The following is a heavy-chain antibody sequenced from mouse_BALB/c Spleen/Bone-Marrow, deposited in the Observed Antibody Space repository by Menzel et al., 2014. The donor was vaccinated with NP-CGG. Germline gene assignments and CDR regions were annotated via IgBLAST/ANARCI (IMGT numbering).Heavy chain of an antibody. J-gene: IGHJ3*01. CDR2: ISCYNGAT. D-gene: IGHD2-1*01. Sequence: LVKTGALVKISCKASGYSFTGYYMHWVKQSHGKSLEWIGYISCYNGATSYNQKFKGKATFTVDTSSSTAYMQFNSLTSEDSAVYYCAEGGNYGFAYWGQGTLVTVSA. CDR1: GYSFTGYY. V-gene: IGHV1S34*01. CDR3: AEGGNYGFAY.